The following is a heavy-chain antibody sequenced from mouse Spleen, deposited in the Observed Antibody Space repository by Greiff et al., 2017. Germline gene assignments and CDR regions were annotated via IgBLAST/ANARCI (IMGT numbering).Heavy chain of an antibody. D-gene: IGHD1-1*01. J-gene: IGHJ4*01. CDR3: TPDYDGSLYYAMDY. CDR1: GFNIKDDY. Sequence: VQLQQSGAELVRPGASVKLSCTASGFNIKDDYMHWVKQRPEQGLEWIGWIDPENGDTEYASKFQGKATITADTSSNTAYLQLSSLTSEDTADYYFTPDYDGSLYYAMDYWGQGTSVTVSS. V-gene: IGHV14-4*01. CDR2: IDPENGDT.